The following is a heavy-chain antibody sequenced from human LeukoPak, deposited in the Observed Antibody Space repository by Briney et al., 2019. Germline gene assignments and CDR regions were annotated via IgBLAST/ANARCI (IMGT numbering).Heavy chain of an antibody. Sequence: GRSLRLSCAASGFTFSSYGMHWVRQAPGKGLEWVAIIWYDGSNKYYADSVKGRFTISRDNSKNTLYLQMNSLRVEDTAVYYCARDGRLPPTPPDYWGQGTLVTVSS. V-gene: IGHV3-33*08. J-gene: IGHJ4*02. D-gene: IGHD2-15*01. CDR3: ARDGRLPPTPPDY. CDR1: GFTFSSYG. CDR2: IWYDGSNK.